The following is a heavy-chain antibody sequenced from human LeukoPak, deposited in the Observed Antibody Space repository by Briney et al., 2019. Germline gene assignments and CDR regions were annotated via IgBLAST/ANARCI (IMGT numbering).Heavy chain of an antibody. CDR1: GFTFSSYA. J-gene: IGHJ4*02. V-gene: IGHV3-30-3*01. Sequence: GSLRLSCAASGFTFSSYAMHWVRQAPGKGLEWVAVISYDGSNKYYADSVKGRFTISRDNSKNTLYLQMNSLRAEDTAVYYCAKVYWFGESFFDYWGQRTLVTVSS. CDR2: ISYDGSNK. CDR3: AKVYWFGESFFDY. D-gene: IGHD3-10*01.